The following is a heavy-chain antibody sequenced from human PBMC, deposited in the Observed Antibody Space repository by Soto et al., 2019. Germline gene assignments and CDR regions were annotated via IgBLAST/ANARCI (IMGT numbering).Heavy chain of an antibody. D-gene: IGHD3-10*01. CDR3: ATSYGSGYRAFDY. Sequence: QVQLVQSGAEVKKPGSSVKVSCTASGDTFSFYTINWVRQAPGLGLEWVGRINPILSMTNYAKKFQGRVTMTADKSTSTAYMELRSLRSEDTAMYYCATSYGSGYRAFDYWGRGALVTVSS. V-gene: IGHV1-69*02. CDR2: INPILSMT. J-gene: IGHJ4*02. CDR1: GDTFSFYT.